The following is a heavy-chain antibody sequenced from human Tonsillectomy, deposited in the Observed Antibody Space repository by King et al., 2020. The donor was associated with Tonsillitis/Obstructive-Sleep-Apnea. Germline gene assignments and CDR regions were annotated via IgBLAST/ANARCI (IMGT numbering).Heavy chain of an antibody. CDR2: VYPADSDT. CDR1: GYFFTTDW. V-gene: IGHV5-51*01. Sequence: VQLVESGAEVKKPGDSLKTSCKASGYFFTTDWIAWVRQMPGKGLEWMGIVYPADSDTTYSPSFQGQVTISADKSINTAYLQWSSLKASDTAMYYCARHGGYSYGFDPWGQGTLVTVSS. CDR3: ARHGGYSYGFDP. D-gene: IGHD5-18*01. J-gene: IGHJ5*02.